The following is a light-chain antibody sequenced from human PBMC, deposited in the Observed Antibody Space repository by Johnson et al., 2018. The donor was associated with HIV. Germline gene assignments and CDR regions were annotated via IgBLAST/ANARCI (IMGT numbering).Light chain of an antibody. CDR1: SSNIGNNY. J-gene: IGLJ1*01. Sequence: QSVLTQPPSVSAAPGQKVTISCSGSSSNIGNNYVSWYQQVPGTAPKLLIYENNKRPSGIPDRFSGCKPGTSDALAFTGLPSGDEADYYCGTWDSSLSAPYVFGTGTKVTVL. V-gene: IGLV1-51*02. CDR3: GTWDSSLSAPYV. CDR2: ENN.